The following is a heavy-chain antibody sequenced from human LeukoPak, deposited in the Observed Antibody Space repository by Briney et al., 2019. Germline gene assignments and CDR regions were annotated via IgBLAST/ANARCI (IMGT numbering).Heavy chain of an antibody. D-gene: IGHD6-13*01. CDR1: GYSFVGYG. CDR3: ATDVIAAALGY. V-gene: IGHV1-18*01. J-gene: IGHJ4*02. CDR2: FNPENGNT. Sequence: VASVKVSCKASGYSFVGYGITWVRQAPGQGLEWMGWFNPENGNTNYAQKVQGRVTMTADTSTSTSYMELRSLRSDDTAVYYCATDVIAAALGYWGQGTLVTVSS.